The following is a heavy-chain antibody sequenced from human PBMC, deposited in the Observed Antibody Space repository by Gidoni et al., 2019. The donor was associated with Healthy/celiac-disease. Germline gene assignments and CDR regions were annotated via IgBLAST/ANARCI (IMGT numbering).Heavy chain of an antibody. J-gene: IGHJ6*02. D-gene: IGHD2-2*02. CDR1: GGTFSSYA. V-gene: IGHV1-69*06. CDR2: IIPIFGTA. Sequence: QVQLVQSGAEVKKPGSSVKVSCKASGGTFSSYAISWVRQAPGQGLEWMGGIIPIFGTANYAQKFQGRVTITADKSTSTAYMELSSLRSEDTAVYYCARDSCSSTSCYIPDYYYGMDVWGQGTTVTVSS. CDR3: ARDSCSSTSCYIPDYYYGMDV.